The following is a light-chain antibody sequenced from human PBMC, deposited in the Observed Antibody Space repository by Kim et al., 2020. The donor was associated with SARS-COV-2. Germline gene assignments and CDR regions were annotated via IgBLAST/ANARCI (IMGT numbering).Light chain of an antibody. J-gene: IGKJ3*01. CDR2: DAS. CDR3: QKYDSAPLT. CDR1: QGISNS. V-gene: IGKV1-27*01. Sequence: ASVGDRVTITWRATQGISNSVAWYQQKPGKVPQVLIYDASTLQSGVPSRFSGSGSGTEFTLTVSSLQPEDVATYYCQKYDSAPLTFGPGTKVDIK.